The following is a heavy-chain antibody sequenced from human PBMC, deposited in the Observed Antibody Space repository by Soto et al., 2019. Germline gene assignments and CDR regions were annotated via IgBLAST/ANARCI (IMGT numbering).Heavy chain of an antibody. CDR2: ISYDGSNK. V-gene: IGHV3-30-3*01. Sequence: QVQLVESGGGVVQPGRSLRLSCAASGFTFSSYAMHWVRQAPGKGLEWVAVISYDGSNKYYADSVKGRFTISRDNSKNTLYLQMNSLRAEDTAVYYCARELVAAAGLSRVNDYYGMYVWGQGTTVTVSS. CDR1: GFTFSSYA. D-gene: IGHD6-13*01. J-gene: IGHJ6*02. CDR3: ARELVAAAGLSRVNDYYGMYV.